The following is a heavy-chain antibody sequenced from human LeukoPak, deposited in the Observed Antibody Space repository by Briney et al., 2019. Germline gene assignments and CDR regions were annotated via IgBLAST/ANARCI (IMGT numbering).Heavy chain of an antibody. CDR2: ISSDGST. Sequence: GGSLRLSCAASGFTFSSYWMHWVRQAPGKGLVWVSRISSDGSTVYADFVKGRFTISRDNAKNTLYLQMNSLREEDTAVYYCVGSTGWLGYWGQGTLVTVSS. CDR1: GFTFSSYW. D-gene: IGHD6-19*01. J-gene: IGHJ4*02. CDR3: VGSTGWLGY. V-gene: IGHV3-74*01.